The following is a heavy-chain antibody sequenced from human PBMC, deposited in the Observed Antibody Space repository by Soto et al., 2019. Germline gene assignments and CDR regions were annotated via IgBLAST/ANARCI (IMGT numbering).Heavy chain of an antibody. V-gene: IGHV1-46*03. Sequence: GASVKVSCKASGYTFTSYYMHWVRQAPGQGLEWMGIINPSGGSTSYAQKFQGRVTMTRDTSTSTVYMELSSLRPEDTAVYYCARAHCGGDCYSPYGMDVWGQGTTVTVSS. J-gene: IGHJ6*02. CDR1: GYTFTSYY. D-gene: IGHD2-21*02. CDR2: INPSGGST. CDR3: ARAHCGGDCYSPYGMDV.